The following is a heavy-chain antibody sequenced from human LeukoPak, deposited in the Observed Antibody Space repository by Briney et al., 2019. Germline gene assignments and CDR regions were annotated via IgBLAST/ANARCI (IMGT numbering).Heavy chain of an antibody. Sequence: GGSLRLSCAVSGFTFSSYEMNWVRQAPGKGLEWVSYISSSGSTIYYADSVKGRFTISRDNAKNSLYLQMNSLRAEDTAVYYCARDDPYYEILTGYYRGYYFDYWGQGTLVTASS. D-gene: IGHD3-9*01. J-gene: IGHJ4*02. V-gene: IGHV3-48*03. CDR3: ARDDPYYEILTGYYRGYYFDY. CDR1: GFTFSSYE. CDR2: ISSSGSTI.